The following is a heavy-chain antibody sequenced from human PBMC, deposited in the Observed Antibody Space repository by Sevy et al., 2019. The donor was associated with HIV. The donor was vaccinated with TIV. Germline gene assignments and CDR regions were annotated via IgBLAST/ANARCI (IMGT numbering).Heavy chain of an antibody. CDR2: ITSGSSFI. CDR3: VSTTSGMSEYEPLDNSRFYGMDV. Sequence: GGSLRLSCAASGFTFSSYSMNWVRQAPGRGLEWVSSITSGSSFIFYAGSVKGRFTISRDNAKNSLYLQMNSLRAEDTAVYYCVSTTSGMSEYEPLDNSRFYGMDVWGPGTPVSVSS. D-gene: IGHD1-20*01. V-gene: IGHV3-21*01. J-gene: IGHJ6*02. CDR1: GFTFSSYS.